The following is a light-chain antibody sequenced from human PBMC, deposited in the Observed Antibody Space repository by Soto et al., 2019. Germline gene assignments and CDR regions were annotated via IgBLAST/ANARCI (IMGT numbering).Light chain of an antibody. CDR2: KAS. CDR1: QSISSW. V-gene: IGKV1-5*03. CDR3: QQYNNYWT. Sequence: DIQMTQSPSTLSAYVGDRVTITCRASQSISSWLAWYQQKPGKAPKLLIYKASTLESGVPSRFSGSGSGTEFTLTISSLQPDDFATYYCQQYNNYWTFGPGTKVEIK. J-gene: IGKJ1*01.